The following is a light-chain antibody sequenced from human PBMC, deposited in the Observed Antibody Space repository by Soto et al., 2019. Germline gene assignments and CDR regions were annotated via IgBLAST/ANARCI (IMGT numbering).Light chain of an antibody. V-gene: IGKV1-6*01. Sequence: ATHMTQSPSSLSASVGDRVTITCRASQGIRDELGWYQQKAGKAPNLLISAASRLQSGVPSRFSGRGSGTDFTLTISSLQPEDFATYYCLHDYDYPRTFGQGTKVDIK. CDR1: QGIRDE. CDR2: AAS. J-gene: IGKJ1*01. CDR3: LHDYDYPRT.